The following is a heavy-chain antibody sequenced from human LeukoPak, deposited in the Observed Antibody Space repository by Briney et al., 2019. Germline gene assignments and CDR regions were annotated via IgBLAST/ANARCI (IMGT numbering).Heavy chain of an antibody. CDR1: GLRFSSFA. Sequence: RGGSLRLFRAAWGLRFSSFAKSWVPDGRARGLEGGSSNRGNGETVYADSVEGRFTLSSDSSRNTVYFQLNNLRVEDTAIYCCAKASWFSSTDAVRWGQGTLVTVSS. CDR3: AKASWFSSTDAVR. V-gene: IGHV3-23*01. CDR2: NRGNGET. J-gene: IGHJ4*02. D-gene: IGHD3-10*01.